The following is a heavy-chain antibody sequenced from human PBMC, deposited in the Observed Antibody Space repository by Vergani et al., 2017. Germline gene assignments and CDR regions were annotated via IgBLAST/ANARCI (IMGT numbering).Heavy chain of an antibody. J-gene: IGHJ4*02. CDR1: GGSISSYY. Sequence: QVQLQESGPGLVKPSETLSLTCTVSGGSISSYYWRWIRQPPGKGLEWIGYIYYSGSTNYNPSLKSRVTISVDTSKNQFSLKLSSVTAADTAVYYCARGGYYYDSSGYSSFDYWGQGTLVTVSS. V-gene: IGHV4-59*01. CDR2: IYYSGST. D-gene: IGHD3-22*01. CDR3: ARGGYYYDSSGYSSFDY.